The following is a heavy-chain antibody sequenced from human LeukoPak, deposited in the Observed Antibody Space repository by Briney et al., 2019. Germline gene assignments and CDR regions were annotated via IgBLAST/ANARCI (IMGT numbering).Heavy chain of an antibody. D-gene: IGHD4-17*01. V-gene: IGHV4-59*12. CDR3: AGDAEDGNYVSWFDP. CDR1: GGSISSYY. Sequence: SESLSLTCDVSGGSISSYYWSWIRQPPGKGLEWIGYIYYSGSTNYNPSLKSRVTISVDTSKNQFSLKLSSVTAADTAVYYCAGDAEDGNYVSWFDPWGQGNLVTVSS. J-gene: IGHJ5*02. CDR2: IYYSGST.